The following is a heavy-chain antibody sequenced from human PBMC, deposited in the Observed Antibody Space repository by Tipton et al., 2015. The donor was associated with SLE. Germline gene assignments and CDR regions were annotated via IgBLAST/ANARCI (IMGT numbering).Heavy chain of an antibody. V-gene: IGHV4-59*01. CDR3: ARGVAERLGLDF. D-gene: IGHD6-19*01. J-gene: IGHJ4*02. CDR1: GGPIGPYY. CDR2: IYFDGNSNGRG. Sequence: GLVKPSQTLSLTCTVSGGPIGPYYWHWIRQSPRKALEWIRYIYFDGNSNGRGNYNPSLKSRVTMSVDPSKMQFSLNLNSVTAADTALYFCARGVAERLGLDFWGQGSLVTVSS.